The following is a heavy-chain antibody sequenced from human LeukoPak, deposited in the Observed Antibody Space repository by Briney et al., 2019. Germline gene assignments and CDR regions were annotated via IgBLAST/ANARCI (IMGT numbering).Heavy chain of an antibody. D-gene: IGHD1-26*01. V-gene: IGHV3-21*01. J-gene: IGHJ4*02. Sequence: PGGSLRLSCAASGFTFSSYSMNWVRQAPGKGLEWVSSISSSSSYIYYADSVKGRFTISRDNAKNSLYLQMNSLRAEDTAVYYCARDKRELLPFDYWGQGTLVTVFS. CDR1: GFTFSSYS. CDR2: ISSSSSYI. CDR3: ARDKRELLPFDY.